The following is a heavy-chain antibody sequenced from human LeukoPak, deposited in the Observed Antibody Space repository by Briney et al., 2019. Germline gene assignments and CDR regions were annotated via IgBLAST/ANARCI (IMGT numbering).Heavy chain of an antibody. J-gene: IGHJ4*02. V-gene: IGHV1-2*02. Sequence: ASVKVSCKASGYTFTGYFVHWVRQAPGQGLEWMGWINPNSGGTNYAQKFQGRVTMTRDTSISTAYMELSRLRSDDTAVYYCARSYDCWGGYASLGYWGQGTLVTVSS. CDR2: INPNSGGT. CDR3: ARSYDCWGGYASLGY. CDR1: GYTFTGYF. D-gene: IGHD3-3*01.